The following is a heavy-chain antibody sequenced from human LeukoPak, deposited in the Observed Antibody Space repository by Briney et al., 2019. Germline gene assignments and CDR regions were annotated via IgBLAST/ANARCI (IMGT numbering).Heavy chain of an antibody. D-gene: IGHD3-22*01. CDR3: ARRPGGYYPYFDY. Sequence: SETLSLTCTVSGGSISSYYWSWIRQPPGKGLEWIGYIYTSGSTNYNPSLKCRVTISVDTSKNQFSLRLSSVTAADTAVYYCARRPGGYYPYFDYWGQGTLVTVSS. CDR2: IYTSGST. V-gene: IGHV4-4*09. CDR1: GGSISSYY. J-gene: IGHJ4*02.